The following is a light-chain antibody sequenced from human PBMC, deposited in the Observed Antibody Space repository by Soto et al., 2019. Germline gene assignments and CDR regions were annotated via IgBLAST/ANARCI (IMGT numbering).Light chain of an antibody. CDR2: AAS. Sequence: DIQLTQSPSFLSASVGDRVTITCRASQGISSYLAWYQQKPGKAPKLLIFAASTLQSGVPSRFSGSGSGTEFTLTISSLQPEDFATSYCQQLNSYPYTFGQGTKLEIK. CDR3: QQLNSYPYT. V-gene: IGKV1-9*01. CDR1: QGISSY. J-gene: IGKJ2*01.